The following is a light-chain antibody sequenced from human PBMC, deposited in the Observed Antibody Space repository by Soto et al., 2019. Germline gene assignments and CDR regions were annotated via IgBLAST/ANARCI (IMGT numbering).Light chain of an antibody. CDR3: QQSNSYPYT. Sequence: DIQMTQSPSTLSASVGDRVTITCRASQSISSWLAWYQQKPGKAPKLLIYKASSLESGVPSRFSGSGSGTEFTLTISSLQPDDFPTYYCQQSNSYPYTFGQGTKLEIK. CDR1: QSISSW. CDR2: KAS. V-gene: IGKV1-5*03. J-gene: IGKJ2*01.